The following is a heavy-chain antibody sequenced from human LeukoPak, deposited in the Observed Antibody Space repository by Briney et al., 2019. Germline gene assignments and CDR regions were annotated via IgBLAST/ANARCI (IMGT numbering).Heavy chain of an antibody. Sequence: PGGSLRLSCAASGFTFSSHWMHWVRQAPGKGLVWVSRINSDGSSISYADSVKGRFTISRDNAKNTLYLQMNSLRAEDTAVYCCARDGRGYTYGNDFWGQGSLVTVSS. J-gene: IGHJ4*02. D-gene: IGHD5-18*01. CDR2: INSDGSSI. CDR1: GFTFSSHW. V-gene: IGHV3-74*01. CDR3: ARDGRGYTYGNDF.